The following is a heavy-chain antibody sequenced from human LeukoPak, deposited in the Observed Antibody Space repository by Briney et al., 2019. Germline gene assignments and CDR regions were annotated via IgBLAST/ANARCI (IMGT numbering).Heavy chain of an antibody. CDR2: INPSGGST. CDR1: GYTLTSYY. J-gene: IGHJ6*03. V-gene: IGHV1-46*01. Sequence: RASVKVSCKASGYTLTSYYMNWVRQAPGQGLEWMGIINPSGGSTSYAQKFQGRVTMTRDTSTSTVYMELSSLRSEDTAVYYCARAGIAARGDNYYMDVWGKGTTVTVSS. D-gene: IGHD6-13*01. CDR3: ARAGIAARGDNYYMDV.